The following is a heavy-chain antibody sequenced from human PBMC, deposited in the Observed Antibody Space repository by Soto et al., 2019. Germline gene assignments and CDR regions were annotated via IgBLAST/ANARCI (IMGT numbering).Heavy chain of an antibody. CDR2: INHSGST. CDR3: ARDTLAGHYYFDY. Sequence: PSETLSLTCAVYGGSFSGYYWSWIRQPPGKGLEWIGEINHSGSTNYNPSLKSRVTISVDTSKNQFSLKLSSVTAADTAVYYCARDTLAGHYYFDYWGQGTLVTVSS. CDR1: GGSFSGYY. D-gene: IGHD6-19*01. V-gene: IGHV4-34*01. J-gene: IGHJ4*02.